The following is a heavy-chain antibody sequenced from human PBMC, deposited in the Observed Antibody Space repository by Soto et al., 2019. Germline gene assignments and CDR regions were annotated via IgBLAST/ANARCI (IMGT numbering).Heavy chain of an antibody. D-gene: IGHD1-26*01. Sequence: EVQLVESGGGLVQPGGSLRLSCAASGFTFSEDYMDWVRQAPGKGLEWVGRSRNKANSYSIAYAASVKGRFTISRDDSKSSLYLQMDSLKAEDTAVYNCVSFVTTRMDVWGKGTTVTVSS. J-gene: IGHJ6*04. CDR2: SRNKANSYSI. V-gene: IGHV3-72*01. CDR3: VSFVTTRMDV. CDR1: GFTFSEDY.